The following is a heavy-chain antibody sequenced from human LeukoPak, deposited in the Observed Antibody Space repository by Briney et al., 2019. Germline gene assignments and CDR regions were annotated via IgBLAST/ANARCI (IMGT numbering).Heavy chain of an antibody. CDR3: ARDSSGYRRGSFDY. CDR1: GGSSRSYY. D-gene: IGHD3-22*01. Sequence: PSETLSLTCTVSGGSSRSYYWSWIRQPPGKGLEWIGYIYYSGSTNYNPSLKSRVTISVDTSNNQFSLKLSSVTAADTAVYYCARDSSGYRRGSFDYWGQGTLVTVSS. CDR2: IYYSGST. J-gene: IGHJ4*02. V-gene: IGHV4-59*01.